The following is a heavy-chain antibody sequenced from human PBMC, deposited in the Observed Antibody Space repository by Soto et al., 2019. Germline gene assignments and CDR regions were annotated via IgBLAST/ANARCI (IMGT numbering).Heavy chain of an antibody. Sequence: LSLTCAVYGGSFSGYYWSWIRQPPGKGLEWIGEINHSGSTNYNPSLKSRVTISVDTSKNQFSLKLSSVTAADTAVYYCARTYSSSWYYRSAEYFQHWGQGTLVTVSS. J-gene: IGHJ1*01. D-gene: IGHD6-13*01. V-gene: IGHV4-34*01. CDR2: INHSGST. CDR3: ARTYSSSWYYRSAEYFQH. CDR1: GGSFSGYY.